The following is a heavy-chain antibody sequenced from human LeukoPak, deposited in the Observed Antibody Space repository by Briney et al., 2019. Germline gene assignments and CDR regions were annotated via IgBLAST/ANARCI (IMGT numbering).Heavy chain of an antibody. J-gene: IGHJ4*02. V-gene: IGHV5-51*03. CDR2: IYPSDSET. Sequence: GAPLQTSSKGSGYTFTNYWIGWVRQMPGKRLECMGIIYPSDSETRYSPSFQGQVTISVDKSISTAYLQWSSLQASVTAMYYCGRKISGSYYGLDYWGQGTLVTVSS. D-gene: IGHD1-26*01. CDR3: GRKISGSYYGLDY. CDR1: GYTFTNYW.